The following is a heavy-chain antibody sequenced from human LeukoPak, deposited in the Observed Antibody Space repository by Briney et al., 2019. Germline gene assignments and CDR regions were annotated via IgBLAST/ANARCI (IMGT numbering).Heavy chain of an antibody. CDR1: GFTVSSNY. J-gene: IGHJ3*02. CDR3: ARDLETDISDAFDI. Sequence: GGSLRLSCAASGFTVSSNYMSWVRQAPGKGLEWVSVIYSGGSTYYADSVKGRFTISRDKSRNTLYLQMNSLRAEDTAVYYCARDLETDISDAFDIWGQGTMVTVSS. D-gene: IGHD3-9*01. CDR2: IYSGGST. V-gene: IGHV3-66*01.